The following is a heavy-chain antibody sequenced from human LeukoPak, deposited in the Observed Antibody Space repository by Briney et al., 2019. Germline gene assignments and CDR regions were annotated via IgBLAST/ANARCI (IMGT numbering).Heavy chain of an antibody. J-gene: IGHJ4*02. CDR3: AKAAGRIVVVPAALDY. CDR2: ISGSGGST. D-gene: IGHD2-2*01. CDR1: GFTFSSYA. Sequence: GGSLRLSCAASGFTFSSYAKSWVRQAPGKGLEWVSAISGSGGSTYYADSVKGRFTISRDNSKNTLYLQMNSLRAEDTAVYYCAKAAGRIVVVPAALDYWGQGTLVTVSS. V-gene: IGHV3-23*01.